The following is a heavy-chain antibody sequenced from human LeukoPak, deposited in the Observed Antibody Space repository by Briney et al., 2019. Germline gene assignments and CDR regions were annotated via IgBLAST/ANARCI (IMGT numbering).Heavy chain of an antibody. J-gene: IGHJ5*02. CDR3: ARPRYCSSTSCYPQGGWFDP. V-gene: IGHV4-39*01. Sequence: SETLSLTCTVSGGSISSSSYYLGWIRQPPGKGLEWIGSIYYSGSTYYDPSLKSRVTISVDTSKNQFSLKLSSVTAADTAVYYCARPRYCSSTSCYPQGGWFDPWGQGTLVTVSS. CDR1: GGSISSSSYY. D-gene: IGHD2-2*01. CDR2: IYYSGST.